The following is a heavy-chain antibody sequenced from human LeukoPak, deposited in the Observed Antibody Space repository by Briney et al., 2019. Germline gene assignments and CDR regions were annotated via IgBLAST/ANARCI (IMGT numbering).Heavy chain of an antibody. J-gene: IGHJ4*02. CDR3: AKDSGCSSTSCYFDY. CDR1: GFTFSSYG. CDR2: IRYDGSNK. Sequence: GGSLRLSCAASGFTFSSYGMHWVRQAPGKGLEWVAFIRYDGSNKYYADSVKGRFTISRDNSKNTLYLQMNSLRAEDTAVYYCAKDSGCSSTSCYFDYWGQGTLVTVSS. V-gene: IGHV3-30*02. D-gene: IGHD2-2*01.